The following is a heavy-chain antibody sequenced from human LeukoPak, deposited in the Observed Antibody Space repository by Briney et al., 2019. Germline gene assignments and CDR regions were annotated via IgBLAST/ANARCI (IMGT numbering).Heavy chain of an antibody. CDR1: GVSISTYY. J-gene: IGHJ1*01. V-gene: IGHV4-59*01. CDR2: IYHSGST. CDR3: ARGGAARLHFQN. Sequence: TPSETLSLTCTVSGVSISTYYWNWIRQPPGKGLEWIGYIYHSGSTNYNPSLQSRVTISVDTSKNQFSLNLNSVTAADTAVYYCARGGAARLHFQNWGQGTLVTVSS. D-gene: IGHD6-6*01.